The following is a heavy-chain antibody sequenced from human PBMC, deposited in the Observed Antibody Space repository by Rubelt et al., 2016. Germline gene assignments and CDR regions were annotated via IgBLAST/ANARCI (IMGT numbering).Heavy chain of an antibody. Sequence: QGLEWMGIINPSGGSTSYAQKFQGRVTMTRDTSTSTVYMELSSLRSEDTAVYYCARGLGSGQYYYYYGMDVWGQGTTVTVSS. CDR2: INPSGGST. CDR3: ARGLGSGQYYYYYGMDV. V-gene: IGHV1-46*01. J-gene: IGHJ6*02. D-gene: IGHD2-15*01.